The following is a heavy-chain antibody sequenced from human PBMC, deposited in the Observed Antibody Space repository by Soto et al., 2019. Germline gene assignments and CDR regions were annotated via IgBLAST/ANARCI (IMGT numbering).Heavy chain of an antibody. Sequence: VQLEQSGAEVKKPGASMKVSCQASGYTFTSYFIHWVRQAPGQGLEWMGVSHVGPDTTMYAQKFQGRVTVTRDTSTSTVYLEVSSLGSEDTAVYYCATPTHYDDGGYYLPFHYWGQGTLVTVSS. J-gene: IGHJ4*02. CDR2: SHVGPDTT. V-gene: IGHV1-46*01. CDR3: ATPTHYDDGGYYLPFHY. CDR1: GYTFTSYF. D-gene: IGHD3-22*01.